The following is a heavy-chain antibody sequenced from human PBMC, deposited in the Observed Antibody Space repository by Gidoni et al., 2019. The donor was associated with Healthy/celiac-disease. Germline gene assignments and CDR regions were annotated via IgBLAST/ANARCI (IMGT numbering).Heavy chain of an antibody. CDR2: INPNSGGT. J-gene: IGHJ3*02. CDR1: GYTFTGYY. Sequence: QVQLVQSGAAVKKPGASVKVSCKASGYTFTGYYMHWVRQAPGQGLEWMGWINPNSGGTNYAQKFQGWVTMTRDTSISTAYMELSRLRSDDTAVYYCARDYRSVVVAATGVFDIWGQGTMVTVSS. D-gene: IGHD2-15*01. V-gene: IGHV1-2*04. CDR3: ARDYRSVVVAATGVFDI.